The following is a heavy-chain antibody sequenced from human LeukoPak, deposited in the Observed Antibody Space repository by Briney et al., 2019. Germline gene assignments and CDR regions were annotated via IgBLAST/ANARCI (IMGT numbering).Heavy chain of an antibody. CDR3: AKDAIIVATIREIDS. D-gene: IGHD5-12*01. CDR2: ISYDGNDK. J-gene: IGHJ4*02. CDR1: GFTFSKYG. Sequence: GGSLRLSCAASGFTFSKYGMYWVRQAPGKGLEWVTFISYDGNDKYYGDSVKGRFTISRDNSKSTLYLQMNSLRPEDTAVYYCAKDAIIVATIREIDSWGQGNPFTVSS. V-gene: IGHV3-30*18.